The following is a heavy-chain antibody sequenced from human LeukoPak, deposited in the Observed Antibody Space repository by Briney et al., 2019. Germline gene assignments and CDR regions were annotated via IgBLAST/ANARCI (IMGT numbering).Heavy chain of an antibody. V-gene: IGHV4-38-2*02. CDR2: IYHSGST. D-gene: IGHD2-15*01. J-gene: IGHJ4*02. CDR3: ARVAKPRTQYCSGGSCYHY. CDR1: GYSISSGYY. Sequence: PSETLSLTCTVSGYSISSGYYWGWIRQPPGKGLEWIGSIYHSGSTYYNPSLKSRVTISVDTSKNQFSLKLSSVTAADTAVYYCARVAKPRTQYCSGGSCYHYWGQGTLVTVSS.